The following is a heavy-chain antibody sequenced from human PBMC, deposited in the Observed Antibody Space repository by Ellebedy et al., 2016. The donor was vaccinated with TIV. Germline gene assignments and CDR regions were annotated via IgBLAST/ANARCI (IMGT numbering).Heavy chain of an antibody. CDR1: GFTFSSYG. D-gene: IGHD1-26*01. CDR2: ISYDGSNK. CDR3: ARDGRLRWERAFDI. Sequence: GESLKISXAASGFTFSSYGMHWVRQAPGKGLEWVAVISYDGSNKYYADSVKGRFTISRDNAKNSLYLQMNSLRAEDTAVYYCARDGRLRWERAFDIWGQGTMVTVSS. J-gene: IGHJ3*02. V-gene: IGHV3-30*03.